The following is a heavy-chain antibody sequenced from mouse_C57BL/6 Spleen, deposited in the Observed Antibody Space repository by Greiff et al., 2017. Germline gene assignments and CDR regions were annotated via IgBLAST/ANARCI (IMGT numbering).Heavy chain of an antibody. CDR2: ISGGGGNT. J-gene: IGHJ4*01. CDR1: GFTFSSYT. CDR3: EREGTGTRYYAMDY. Sequence: EVKLVESGGGLVKPGGSLKLSCAASGFTFSSYTMSWVRQTPEKWLAWVATISGGGGNTYYTDSVMGRFTISRDNSKNTLYMQQSSVRSEYSALYYCEREGTGTRYYAMDYWGQGTTLTFSS. D-gene: IGHD2-14*01. V-gene: IGHV5-9*01.